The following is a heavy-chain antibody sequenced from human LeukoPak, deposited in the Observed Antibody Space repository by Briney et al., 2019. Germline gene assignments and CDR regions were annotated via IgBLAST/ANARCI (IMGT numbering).Heavy chain of an antibody. CDR3: ARDRRGLFDY. V-gene: IGHV4-30-2*01. Sequence: PSETLSLTCAVSGGSISSGGHSWSWIRQPPGKGLEWIGYIYHSGSTYYNPSLKSRVTISVDRSKNQFSLKLSSVTAADTAVYYCARDRRGLFDYWGQGTLVTVSS. J-gene: IGHJ4*02. CDR1: GGSISSGGHS. D-gene: IGHD3-10*01. CDR2: IYHSGST.